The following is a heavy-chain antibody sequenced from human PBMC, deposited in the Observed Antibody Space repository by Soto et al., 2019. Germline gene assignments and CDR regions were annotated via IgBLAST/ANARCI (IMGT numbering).Heavy chain of an antibody. V-gene: IGHV3-21*01. J-gene: IGHJ4*02. CDR1: GFIFSSYT. CDR2: ISASSTYI. Sequence: EVQLVESGGGLVKPGGSLRLSCAASGFIFSSYTMNWVRQAPGKGLEWVSSISASSTYIYYADSLKGRFTISRDNAYNSLYRQMNSLRAEDTAVYYCARWWLRDPWMYWGQGSMVTVSS. CDR3: ARWWLRDPWMY. D-gene: IGHD5-12*01.